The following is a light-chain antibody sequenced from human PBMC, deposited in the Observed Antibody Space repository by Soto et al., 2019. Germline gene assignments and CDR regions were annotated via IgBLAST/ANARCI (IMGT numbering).Light chain of an antibody. CDR1: QSILRN. CDR3: QQYGSSGT. CDR2: GAS. Sequence: EIVMTQSPATLSVSPGERATLSCRATQSILRNLAWYQHKPGQHPRLLIYGASTRATGIPGRFSVSGSGTDFTLTISRLEPEDFAVYYCQQYGSSGTFGQGTKVDIK. J-gene: IGKJ1*01. V-gene: IGKV3-15*01.